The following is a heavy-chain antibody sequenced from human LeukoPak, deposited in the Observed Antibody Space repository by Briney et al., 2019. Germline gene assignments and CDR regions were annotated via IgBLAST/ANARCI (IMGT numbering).Heavy chain of an antibody. CDR2: ISGSGGST. CDR1: GFTVSSNY. Sequence: GGSLRLSCAASGFTVSSNYMSWVRQAPGKGLEWVSAISGSGGSTYYADSLKGRFTIYRDNSKNTLYLQMNSLRAEDTAVYYCAKDQVPLINYYDSSGYYLDYWGQGTLVTVSS. V-gene: IGHV3-23*01. CDR3: AKDQVPLINYYDSSGYYLDY. J-gene: IGHJ4*02. D-gene: IGHD3-22*01.